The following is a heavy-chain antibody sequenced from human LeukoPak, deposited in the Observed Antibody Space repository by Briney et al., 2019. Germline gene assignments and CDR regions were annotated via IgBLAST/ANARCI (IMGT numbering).Heavy chain of an antibody. J-gene: IGHJ4*02. Sequence: ASVKVSCKASGGTFSSYAISWVRQAPGQGLEWMGGIIPIFGTANYAQKFQGRVTITADKSTSTAYMELSSLRSEDTAVYYCARVSSGNYYDSSGYSLGYWGQGTLVTVSS. D-gene: IGHD3-22*01. V-gene: IGHV1-69*06. CDR3: ARVSSGNYYDSSGYSLGY. CDR2: IIPIFGTA. CDR1: GGTFSSYA.